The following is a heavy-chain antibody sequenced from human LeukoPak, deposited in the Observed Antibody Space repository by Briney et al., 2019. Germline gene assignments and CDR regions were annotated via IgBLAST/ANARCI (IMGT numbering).Heavy chain of an antibody. CDR3: ARVGRMWQPLGYYFDY. Sequence: GSLRLSCAAPGFSFSSYSVHWVRQAPGKGLEWVALISYDGSNRYYSDSGKGRSTISRDNSKSTLYLQLNSLRVEETAVYYCARVGRMWQPLGYYFDYWGQGTLVTVSS. D-gene: IGHD5-12*01. V-gene: IGHV3-30*01. J-gene: IGHJ4*02. CDR1: GFSFSSYS. CDR2: ISYDGSNR.